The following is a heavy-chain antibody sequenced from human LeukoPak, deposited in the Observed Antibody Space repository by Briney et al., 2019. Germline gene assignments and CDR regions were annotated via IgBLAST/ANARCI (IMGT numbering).Heavy chain of an antibody. CDR2: MSESGSST. J-gene: IGHJ4*02. Sequence: GGSLRLSCAASGFTFSNYAMSWVRQAPGKGLEWVAAMSESGSSTWYADSVKGRLTISRDNSKNTLFLQMNSLRAEDTAVYYCAKYLYDSSGSRYDYWGQGTLVTVSS. CDR1: GFTFSNYA. CDR3: AKYLYDSSGSRYDY. V-gene: IGHV3-23*01. D-gene: IGHD3-22*01.